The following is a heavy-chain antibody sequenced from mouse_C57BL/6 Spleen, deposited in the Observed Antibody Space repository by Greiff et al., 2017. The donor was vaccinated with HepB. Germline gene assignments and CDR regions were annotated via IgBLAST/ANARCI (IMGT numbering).Heavy chain of an antibody. CDR3: AIYGNYERDYFDY. J-gene: IGHJ2*01. CDR1: GYTFTSYW. D-gene: IGHD2-1*01. Sequence: VQLQQPGAELVRPGSSVKLSCKASGYTFTSYWMHWVKQRPIQGLEWIGNIDPSDSETHYNQRFKDKATLTVDKSSSTAYMQLSSLTSEDSAVYYCAIYGNYERDYFDYWGQGTTLTVSS. V-gene: IGHV1-52*01. CDR2: IDPSDSET.